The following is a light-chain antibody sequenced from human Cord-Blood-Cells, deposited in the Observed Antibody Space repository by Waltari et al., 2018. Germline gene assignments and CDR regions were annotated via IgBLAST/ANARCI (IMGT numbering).Light chain of an antibody. V-gene: IGLV2-14*01. J-gene: IGLJ3*02. Sequence: QSALTQPASVSGSPGQSITIYCTGTSSDVGGYNHVPWYQQHPGKAPKLTIYDVSKRPSGVPNRFSGSKSGNTASLTISGLQAEDEADYYCSSYTSSSTRVFGGGTKLTVL. CDR2: DVS. CDR3: SSYTSSSTRV. CDR1: SSDVGGYNH.